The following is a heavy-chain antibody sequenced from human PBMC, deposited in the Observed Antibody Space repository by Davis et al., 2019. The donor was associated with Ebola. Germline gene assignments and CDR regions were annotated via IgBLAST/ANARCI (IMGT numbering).Heavy chain of an antibody. CDR1: GGSINTYY. D-gene: IGHD3-3*01. V-gene: IGHV4-4*07. Sequence: PSETLSLTCTVSGGSINTYYWSWIRQPAGRGLEWIGRIYTNGSTSHNPSLKSLVTMSVDTSKKQFSLKLSSVTAADTAVYYCARESDHTIFGVHLYYGMDVWGQGTTVTVSS. CDR3: ARESDHTIFGVHLYYGMDV. J-gene: IGHJ6*02. CDR2: IYTNGST.